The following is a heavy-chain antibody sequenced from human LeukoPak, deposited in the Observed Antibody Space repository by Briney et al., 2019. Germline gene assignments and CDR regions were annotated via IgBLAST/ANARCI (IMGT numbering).Heavy chain of an antibody. D-gene: IGHD2-15*01. CDR2: ISYEGSNK. CDR3: ARFVVVVAAMDY. CDR1: GFTFSSYA. Sequence: GRSLRLSCAASGFTFSSYAMHWVRQAPGKGLEWVAVISYEGSNKYYADSVKGRFTISRDNSKNTLYLQMNSLRAEDTAVYYCARFVVVVAAMDYWGQGTLVTVSS. J-gene: IGHJ4*02. V-gene: IGHV3-30*04.